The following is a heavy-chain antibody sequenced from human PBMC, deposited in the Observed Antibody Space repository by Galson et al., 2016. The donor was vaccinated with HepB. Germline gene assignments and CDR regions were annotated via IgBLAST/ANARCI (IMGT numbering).Heavy chain of an antibody. CDR2: IWYDGSDK. D-gene: IGHD2-2*01. Sequence: SLRLSCAASGFTFSSYGMHWVRQAPGKGLEWVAIIWYDGSDKYYADSVKGRFTISRDKSKNTLYLQMNSLRAEDTAVYYCARDPQYQLTNYYYYGMDVWGQGTTVTV. J-gene: IGHJ6*02. V-gene: IGHV3-33*01. CDR3: ARDPQYQLTNYYYYGMDV. CDR1: GFTFSSYG.